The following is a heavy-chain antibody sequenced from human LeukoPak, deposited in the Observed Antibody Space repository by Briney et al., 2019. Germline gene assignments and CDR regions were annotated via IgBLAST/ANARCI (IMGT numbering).Heavy chain of an antibody. V-gene: IGHV3-7*03. D-gene: IGHD3-16*01. CDR1: GFTFSNYW. J-gene: IGHJ6*02. CDR2: INHNGNVN. CDR3: ARGGGLDV. Sequence: PGGSLRLSCAASGFTFSNYWMNWARQAPGEGLEWVASINHNGNVNYYVDSVKGRFTISRDNAKNSLYLQMSNLRAEDTAVYFCARGGGLDVWGQGATVTVSS.